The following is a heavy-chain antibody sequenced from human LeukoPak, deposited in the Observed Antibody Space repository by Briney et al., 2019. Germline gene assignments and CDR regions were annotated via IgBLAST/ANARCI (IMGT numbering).Heavy chain of an antibody. V-gene: IGHV4-61*02. CDR3: ARERRIVGALDYYYYMDV. Sequence: EPSETLSLTCTVSGGSISSGSYYWSWIRQPAGKGLEWIGRIYTSGSTNYNPSLKSRVTISVDTSKNQFSLKLSSVTAADTAVYYCARERRIVGALDYYYYMDVWGQGTTVTVSS. J-gene: IGHJ6*03. CDR2: IYTSGST. CDR1: GGSISSGSYY. D-gene: IGHD1-26*01.